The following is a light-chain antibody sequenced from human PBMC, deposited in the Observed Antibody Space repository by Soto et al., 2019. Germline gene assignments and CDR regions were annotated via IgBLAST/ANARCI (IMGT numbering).Light chain of an antibody. CDR1: QSVSSY. J-gene: IGKJ4*01. CDR2: DAS. V-gene: IGKV3-11*01. CDR3: QPRSKWPLT. Sequence: EIVLTQSPATLSLSPGERATLSCRASQSVSSYLAWYQQKPGQAPRRLIYDASNRATGIPARFSGSGSGTDFTLSHSSLDPGHFAVYYCQPRSKWPLTFGGGTKVEIK.